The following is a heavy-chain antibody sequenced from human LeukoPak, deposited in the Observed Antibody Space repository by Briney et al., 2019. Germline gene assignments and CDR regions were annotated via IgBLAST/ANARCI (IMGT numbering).Heavy chain of an antibody. J-gene: IGHJ1*01. Sequence: GGSLRLSCAASGFTFSSYAMSWVRQAPGKGLEWVSGISGSGGSTYYADSVKGRFTISRDNSKNTLYLQMNSLRAEDTAVYYCAKDLFPVVVTASPAEYFQHWGQGTLVTVSS. D-gene: IGHD2-21*02. CDR3: AKDLFPVVVTASPAEYFQH. CDR2: ISGSGGST. CDR1: GFTFSSYA. V-gene: IGHV3-23*01.